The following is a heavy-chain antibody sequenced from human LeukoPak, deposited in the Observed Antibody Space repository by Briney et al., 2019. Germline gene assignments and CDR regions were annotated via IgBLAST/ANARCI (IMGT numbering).Heavy chain of an antibody. J-gene: IGHJ6*02. D-gene: IGHD3-10*01. CDR3: ARGGELGFGELDYYGMDV. CDR2: ISSSSSYI. CDR1: GFTFSSYS. V-gene: IGHV3-21*01. Sequence: GGSLRLSCAASGFTFSSYSMNWVRQAPGKGLEWVSSISSSSSYIYYADSVKGRFTISRDNAKNSLYLQMNSLRAEDTAVYYCARGGELGFGELDYYGMDVWGQGTTVTVSS.